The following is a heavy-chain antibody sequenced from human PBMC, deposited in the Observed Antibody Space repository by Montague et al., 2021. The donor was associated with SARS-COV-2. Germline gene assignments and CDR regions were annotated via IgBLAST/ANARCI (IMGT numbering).Heavy chain of an antibody. J-gene: IGHJ4*02. CDR1: GGSFSSYHHY. CDR3: GRVVLSATSHPFDC. D-gene: IGHD2-15*01. V-gene: IGHV4-39*07. Sequence: SETLSLTCAVYGGSFSSYHHYWGWIRQPPGKGLEWIGATYYSGSTRLNPSLKSRVTISVDTSKNQLSLNLRSVTAADTAVYFCGRVVLSATSHPFDCWGPGTLVTVSS. CDR2: TYYSGST.